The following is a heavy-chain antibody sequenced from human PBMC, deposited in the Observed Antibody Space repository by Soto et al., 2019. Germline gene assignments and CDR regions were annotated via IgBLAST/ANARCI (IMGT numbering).Heavy chain of an antibody. V-gene: IGHV3-30*03. CDR1: GLTFSSYG. CDR3: ARGNLPGYYYYYGMDV. D-gene: IGHD1-7*01. Sequence: PGGSLRLSCAASGLTFSSYGMHWVRQAPGKGLEWVAVISYDGSNKYYADSVKGRFTISRDNSKNTLYLQMNSLRAEDTAVYYCARGNLPGYYYYYGMDVWGQGTTVTVSS. J-gene: IGHJ6*02. CDR2: ISYDGSNK.